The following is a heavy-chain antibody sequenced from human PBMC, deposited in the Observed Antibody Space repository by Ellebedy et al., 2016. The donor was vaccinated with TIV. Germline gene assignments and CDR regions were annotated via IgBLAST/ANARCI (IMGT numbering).Heavy chain of an antibody. D-gene: IGHD7-27*01. CDR1: GFTFDDYA. CDR2: ISWRGHYI. J-gene: IGHJ4*02. V-gene: IGHV3-9*01. Sequence: GGSLRLXXAASGFTFDDYAMHWVRQAPGKGPEWVSGISWRGHYIGYADSVRGRFTISRGNAKNSLYLQMNSLRIEDTAVYYCTKDLLRGIWGGSGRDYWGQGTLVTVSS. CDR3: TKDLLRGIWGGSGRDY.